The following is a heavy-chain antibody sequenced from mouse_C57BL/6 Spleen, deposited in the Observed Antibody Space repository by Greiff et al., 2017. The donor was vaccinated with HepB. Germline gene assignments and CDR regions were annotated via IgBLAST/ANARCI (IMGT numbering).Heavy chain of an antibody. J-gene: IGHJ1*03. CDR3: TREGYYGNYRYFDV. CDR1: GFTFSSYA. Sequence: EVQLVESGEGLVKPGGSLKLSCAASGFTFSSYAMSWVRQTPEKRLEWVAYISSGGDYIYYADTVKGRFTISRDNARNTLYLQMSSLKSEDTAMYYCTREGYYGNYRYFDVWGTGTTVTVSS. D-gene: IGHD2-1*01. CDR2: ISSGGDYI. V-gene: IGHV5-9-1*02.